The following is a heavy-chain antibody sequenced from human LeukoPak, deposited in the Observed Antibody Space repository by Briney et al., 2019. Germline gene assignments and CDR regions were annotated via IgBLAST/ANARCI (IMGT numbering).Heavy chain of an antibody. V-gene: IGHV4-39*07. D-gene: IGHD4-17*01. Sequence: SETLSLTCTVSGGSISSSSYYWGWIRQPPGKGLEWIGSIYYSGSTYYNPSLKSRVTISVDTSKNQFSLKLSSVTAADTAVYYCARDSRDDYGDYGVFDIWGQGTMVTVSS. J-gene: IGHJ3*02. CDR2: IYYSGST. CDR1: GGSISSSSYY. CDR3: ARDSRDDYGDYGVFDI.